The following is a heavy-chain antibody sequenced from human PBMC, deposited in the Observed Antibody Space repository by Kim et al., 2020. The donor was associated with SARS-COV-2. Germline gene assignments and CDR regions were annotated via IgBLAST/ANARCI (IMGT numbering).Heavy chain of an antibody. V-gene: IGHV3-7*04. CDR3: ARGGGDSVYGEDFDY. Sequence: DSGNGRFTISRDNAKNALYLQMNSMGSGDTAVYYCARGGGDSVYGEDFDYWGQGTLVTVSS. D-gene: IGHD3-10*02. J-gene: IGHJ4*02.